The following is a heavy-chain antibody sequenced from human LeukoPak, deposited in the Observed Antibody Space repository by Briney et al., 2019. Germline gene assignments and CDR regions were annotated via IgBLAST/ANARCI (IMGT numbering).Heavy chain of an antibody. CDR2: IWYDGSNK. V-gene: IGHV3-33*01. CDR1: GSTFSSYG. J-gene: IGHJ4*02. CDR3: AYRTGFDY. Sequence: GGSLRLSCAASGSTFSSYGMHWVRQAPGKGLEWVAVIWYDGSNKYYADSVKGRFTISRDNSKNTLYLQMNSLGVEDTAVYYCAYRTGFDYWGRGTLVTVSS. D-gene: IGHD1-14*01.